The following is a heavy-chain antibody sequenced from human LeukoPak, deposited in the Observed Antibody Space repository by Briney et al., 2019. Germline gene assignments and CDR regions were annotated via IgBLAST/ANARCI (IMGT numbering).Heavy chain of an antibody. V-gene: IGHV3-15*01. CDR2: IKSKTDGGTT. Sequence: GGSLRLSCAASGFTFSNAWMSWVRQAPGKGLEWVGRIKSKTDGGTTDYAAPVKGRFTISRDDSKNTLNLQMNSLKTEDTAVYYCTTEYRYGDYVSEWGQGTLVTVSS. J-gene: IGHJ4*02. D-gene: IGHD4-17*01. CDR3: TTEYRYGDYVSE. CDR1: GFTFSNAW.